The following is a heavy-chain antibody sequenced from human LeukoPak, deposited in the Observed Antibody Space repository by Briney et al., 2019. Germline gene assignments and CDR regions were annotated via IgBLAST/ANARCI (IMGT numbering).Heavy chain of an antibody. CDR1: GYSFTSYW. J-gene: IGHJ4*02. Sequence: GESLKISFKGSGYSFTSYWIGWVRQMPGKGLEWMRIIYPGDSDTSYSPSFQGQVNISADKSISTAYLQWSGLKASDTAMYYGAISTEDYFDYWGQGTLVTVS. V-gene: IGHV5-51*01. CDR2: IYPGDSDT. CDR3: AISTEDYFDY.